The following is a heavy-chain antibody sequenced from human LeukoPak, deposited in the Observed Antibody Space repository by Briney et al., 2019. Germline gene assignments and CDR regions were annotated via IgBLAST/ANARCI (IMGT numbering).Heavy chain of an antibody. CDR1: GYTLTGFQ. Sequence: GGSVKVSCKPSGYTLTGFQMHWVRQAPGQGLEWMGWINPNSGGTNYAQKFQGRVTMTRDTSISTAYMELGRLRSDDTAVYYCAGDGGSGYPEGDYYYYYMDVWGKGTTVTVSS. V-gene: IGHV1-2*02. D-gene: IGHD3-3*01. CDR3: AGDGGSGYPEGDYYYYYMDV. CDR2: INPNSGGT. J-gene: IGHJ6*03.